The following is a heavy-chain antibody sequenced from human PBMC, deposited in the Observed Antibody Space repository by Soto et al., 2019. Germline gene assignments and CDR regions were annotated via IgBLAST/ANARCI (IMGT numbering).Heavy chain of an antibody. V-gene: IGHV3-21*06. CDR3: ARVDQYSYGYPFDH. D-gene: IGHD5-18*01. CDR2: ISSSSSYI. J-gene: IGHJ4*02. Sequence: EVQLVESGGGLVKPGGSLRLSCAASGFTFSSNSMNWVRQAPGKGLEWVSSISSSSSYIYYADSVRGRFTISRDNAKNSLYLQMNSLRAEDTAVYYCARVDQYSYGYPFDHWGQGTLVTVSS. CDR1: GFTFSSNS.